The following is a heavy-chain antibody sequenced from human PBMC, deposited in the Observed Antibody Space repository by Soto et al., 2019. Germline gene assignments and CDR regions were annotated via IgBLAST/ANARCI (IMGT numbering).Heavy chain of an antibody. CDR3: ARDRSFTYCSSGSCYSGEPSFDY. J-gene: IGHJ4*02. CDR1: GGSISNYY. Sequence: SETLSLTCNVSGGSISNYYWSWMRQPPGKGLEWIGYIHYSGSTNYNPSLKSRVTISVDTSKNQFSLKLSSVTAADTAVYYCARDRSFTYCSSGSCYSGEPSFDYWGQGALVTVS. CDR2: IHYSGST. D-gene: IGHD2-15*01. V-gene: IGHV4-59*01.